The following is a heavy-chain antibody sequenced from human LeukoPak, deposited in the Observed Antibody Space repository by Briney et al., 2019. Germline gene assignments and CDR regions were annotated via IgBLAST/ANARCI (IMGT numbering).Heavy chain of an antibody. CDR2: IYYSGST. D-gene: IGHD5-18*01. CDR1: GGSISTSSYY. Sequence: PSETLSLTCTVSGGSISTSSYYWGWIRQPPGKGLEWIGSIYYSGSTYYNPSLKSRVTISVDTSKNQFSLKLSSVTAADTAVYYCARDRLAVQLWSHRSNYYYYGMDAWGQGTTVTVSS. V-gene: IGHV4-39*07. J-gene: IGHJ6*02. CDR3: ARDRLAVQLWSHRSNYYYYGMDA.